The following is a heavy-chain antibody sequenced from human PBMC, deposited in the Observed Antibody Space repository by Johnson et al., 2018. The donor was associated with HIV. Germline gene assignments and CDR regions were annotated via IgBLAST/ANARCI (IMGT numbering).Heavy chain of an antibody. V-gene: IGHV3-20*04. CDR3: ARDFVAFGECTAFDI. Sequence: VQLVESGGGVVRPGGSLRLSCAASGFTFDDYGMAWVRQAPGKGLEWVSGINWNGGSTGYADSVKGRFTTSRDNAKNSLYLQMNSLRAEDTALYYCARDFVAFGECTAFDIWGQGTMVAVSS. CDR2: INWNGGST. J-gene: IGHJ3*02. D-gene: IGHD3-10*01. CDR1: GFTFDDYG.